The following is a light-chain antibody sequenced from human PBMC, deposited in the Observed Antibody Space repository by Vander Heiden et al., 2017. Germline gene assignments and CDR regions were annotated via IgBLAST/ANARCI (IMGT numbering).Light chain of an antibody. CDR2: DAS. Sequence: DIQMTQSPSSLSASVGDRVTITCKASQDISNYLNWYQQKPGKAPKLLIYDASNLETGGPSRFSGSGSGTDFTFTISSLQPEDIATYYCQQYDNLQLTFGGGTKVEIK. J-gene: IGKJ4*01. CDR1: QDISNY. CDR3: QQYDNLQLT. V-gene: IGKV1-33*01.